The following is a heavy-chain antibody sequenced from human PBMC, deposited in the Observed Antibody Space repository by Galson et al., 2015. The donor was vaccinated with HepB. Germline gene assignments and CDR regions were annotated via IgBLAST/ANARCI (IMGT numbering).Heavy chain of an antibody. V-gene: IGHV1-3*01. D-gene: IGHD5-24*01. CDR2: INAGNGNT. CDR3: AREKGGAEKAFDS. J-gene: IGHJ4*02. Sequence: SVKVSCKASGYTFIYSATHWVRQAPGQRLEWMGWINAGNGNTKYSQKFQGRVTLTRDTSATTAYMELSSLRSEDTAVYYCAREKGGAEKAFDSWGLGTLVTVSS. CDR1: GYTFIYSA.